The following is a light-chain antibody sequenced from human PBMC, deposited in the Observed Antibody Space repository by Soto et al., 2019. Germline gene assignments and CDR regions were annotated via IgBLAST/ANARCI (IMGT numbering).Light chain of an antibody. Sequence: QSVLTQPPSVSGAPGQRLTISCAGTSSNIGAGFDVHWYQQLPGTAPKLLISKNDQRPSGVPDRISGSKSGASASLDISGLRSEDEADYYCAAWDDSLSGPGWVFGGGTKLTVL. V-gene: IGLV1-47*01. CDR2: KND. CDR1: SSNIGAGFD. CDR3: AAWDDSLSGPGWV. J-gene: IGLJ3*02.